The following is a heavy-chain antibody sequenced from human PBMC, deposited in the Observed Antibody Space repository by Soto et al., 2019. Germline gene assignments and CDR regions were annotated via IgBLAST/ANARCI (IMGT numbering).Heavy chain of an antibody. D-gene: IGHD4-17*01. CDR3: ARHGFYGDYSSNYFDP. J-gene: IGHJ5*02. CDR1: GYSFTNYW. CDR2: IYPSDSTA. Sequence: GESLTISCKGSGYSFTNYWIAWMRQMPGEGLEYMGIIYPSDSTARYSPSFQGQVTFSVDKSISTAYLQWNSLKASDTAMYYCARHGFYGDYSSNYFDPWGQGTLVTVSS. V-gene: IGHV5-51*01.